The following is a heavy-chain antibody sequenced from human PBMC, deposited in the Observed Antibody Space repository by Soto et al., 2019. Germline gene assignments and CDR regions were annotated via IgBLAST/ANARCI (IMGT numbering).Heavy chain of an antibody. V-gene: IGHV3-9*01. CDR3: AKDIGGPELFGGGDY. J-gene: IGHJ4*02. CDR2: ISWNSGSI. Sequence: GGSLRLSCAASGFTFDDYAMHWVRQAPGKGLEWVSGISWNSGSIGYADSVKGRFTISRDNAKNSLYLQMNSLRAEDTALYYCAKDIGGPELFGGGDYWGQGTLVTVSS. D-gene: IGHD3-16*01. CDR1: GFTFDDYA.